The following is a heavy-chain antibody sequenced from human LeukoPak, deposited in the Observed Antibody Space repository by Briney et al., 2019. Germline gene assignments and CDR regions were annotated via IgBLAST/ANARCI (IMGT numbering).Heavy chain of an antibody. CDR2: INDRGIAT. Sequence: GGSLRLSCAASGFTFSSYAMSWVRQAPGKGLEWVSTINDRGIATYYADSVKGRSTISRDNSKNTLSLQVSGLRAEDTAIYYCAKGLKTAVGPYKGYHYYMDVWGKGTTVTVSS. D-gene: IGHD5-18*01. CDR3: AKGLKTAVGPYKGYHYYMDV. J-gene: IGHJ6*03. CDR1: GFTFSSYA. V-gene: IGHV3-23*01.